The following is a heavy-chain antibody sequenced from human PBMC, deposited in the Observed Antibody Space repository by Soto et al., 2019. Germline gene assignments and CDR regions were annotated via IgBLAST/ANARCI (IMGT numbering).Heavy chain of an antibody. CDR2: ISSSPSHT. V-gene: IGHV3-11*05. CDR3: ARVRGAAADYFDF. J-gene: IGHJ4*02. CDR1: GFTFSDSY. D-gene: IGHD6-13*01. Sequence: QVQLVESGGGLVKPGGSLRLSCAVSGFTFSDSYMTWFRQAPGKGLEWVSYISSSPSHTNYADSVKGRFTISRDNAKNSLFLQMNGLRAEDTAVYYCARVRGAAADYFDFWGQRTLVTVSS.